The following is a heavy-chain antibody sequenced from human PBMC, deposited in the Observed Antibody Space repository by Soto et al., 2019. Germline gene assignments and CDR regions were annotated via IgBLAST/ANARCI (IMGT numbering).Heavy chain of an antibody. CDR1: GYTFTGYY. J-gene: IGHJ4*02. Sequence: QVQLVQSGAEVKKPGASVKVSCKASGYTFTGYYMHWVRQAPGQGLEWMGWINPNSGGTNYAQQVQGRVTMTRDTSISTAYMELSRLRSDDTAVYYCARDLEKETIWLDYWGQGTLVTVSS. CDR2: INPNSGGT. V-gene: IGHV1-2*02. D-gene: IGHD3-3*01. CDR3: ARDLEKETIWLDY.